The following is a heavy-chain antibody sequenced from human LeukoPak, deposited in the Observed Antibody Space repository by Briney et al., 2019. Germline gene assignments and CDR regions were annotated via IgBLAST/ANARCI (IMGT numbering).Heavy chain of an antibody. J-gene: IGHJ2*01. Sequence: SETLSLTCAVPGGSISSGGYSWSWIRQPPGKGLEWIGYIYHSGSTYYNPSLKSRVTISVDRSKNHFSLKLSSVTAADTAVYYCARAQNLIVVVPAANSYTSSDWYFDLWGRGTLVTVSS. CDR2: IYHSGST. CDR3: ARAQNLIVVVPAANSYTSSDWYFDL. D-gene: IGHD2-2*01. CDR1: GGSISSGGYS. V-gene: IGHV4-30-2*01.